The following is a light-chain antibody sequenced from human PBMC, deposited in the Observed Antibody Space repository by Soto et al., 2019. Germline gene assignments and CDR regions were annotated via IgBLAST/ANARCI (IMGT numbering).Light chain of an antibody. Sequence: DIVMTQSPDSLAVSLGERATINCKSSQSVLNSSNNKKYLAWYQQKPGQPPKLLIYWASTRESGVPDRFSGSGSGTDFTLTISSLQAEEVAVDYCQQYYSTPWTFGQGTKVEIK. CDR2: WAS. CDR3: QQYYSTPWT. CDR1: QSVLNSSNNKKY. V-gene: IGKV4-1*01. J-gene: IGKJ1*01.